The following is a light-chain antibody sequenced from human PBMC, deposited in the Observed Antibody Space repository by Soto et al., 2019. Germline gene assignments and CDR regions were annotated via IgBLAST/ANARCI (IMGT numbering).Light chain of an antibody. V-gene: IGKV3-20*01. CDR3: QQDASPPKT. CDR2: GAS. CDR1: QSVSSN. J-gene: IGKJ1*01. Sequence: EIMMKHSPATFSLHQGERATLSCRASQSVSSNLAWYQQKPGQAPRLLIYGASSRATGIPDRFSGSGSGTDFTLTISSLEPEDFALYYCQQDASPPKTFGQGTKVDI.